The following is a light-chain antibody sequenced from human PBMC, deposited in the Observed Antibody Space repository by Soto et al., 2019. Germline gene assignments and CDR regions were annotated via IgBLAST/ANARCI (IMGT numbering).Light chain of an antibody. CDR1: QSVSSS. J-gene: IGKJ4*01. CDR2: DAS. V-gene: IGKV3-11*01. Sequence: EIVLTQSPATLSLSPGERATLSCRASQSVSSSLAWYQQKVGQAPRLLLYDASNRATGIPARFSGSGSGTDFTLTIISLEPEDFEVYYCQQRSNWPPRSTFGGGTKVEIK. CDR3: QQRSNWPPRST.